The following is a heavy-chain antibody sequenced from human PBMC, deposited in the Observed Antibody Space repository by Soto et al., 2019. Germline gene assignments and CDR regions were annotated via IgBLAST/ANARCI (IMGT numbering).Heavy chain of an antibody. V-gene: IGHV1-18*04. CDR1: GYTFTSYG. CDR3: AITGDYYESSGYYFDD. CDR2: ISAYNGNT. Sequence: GDSVQVSCKASGYTFTSYGISWVRQAPGQGLEWMGWISAYNGNTNYAQKLQGRVTMTTDTSTSTAYMELRSLRSDDTAVYYCAITGDYYESSGYYFDDRGQGTVVTV. D-gene: IGHD3-22*01. J-gene: IGHJ4*02.